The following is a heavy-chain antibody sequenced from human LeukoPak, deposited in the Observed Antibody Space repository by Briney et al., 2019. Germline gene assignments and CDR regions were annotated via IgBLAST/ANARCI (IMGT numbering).Heavy chain of an antibody. J-gene: IGHJ4*02. Sequence: PSETLSLTCTVSGGSISDYYWSWIRQPAGKGLEWIGRIYTTGSTDYNPSLKSRVTISVDTSKNQFSLKLSSVTAADTAVYYCARDKVEYSSSSPSYYFDYWGQGTLVTVSS. D-gene: IGHD6-6*01. V-gene: IGHV4-4*07. CDR1: GGSISDYY. CDR3: ARDKVEYSSSSPSYYFDY. CDR2: IYTTGST.